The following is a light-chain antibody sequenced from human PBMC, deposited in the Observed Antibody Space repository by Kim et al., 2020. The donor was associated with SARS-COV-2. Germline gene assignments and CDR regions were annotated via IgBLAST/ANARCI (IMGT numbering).Light chain of an antibody. J-gene: IGKJ2*01. CDR2: GAS. V-gene: IGKV3-20*01. CDR3: QQYGDSQYT. Sequence: LAWYQQKTGQPPRLLIYGASYRAAGVPDRFSGSGSETYFTLTITGLEPDDIAVYYCQQYGDSQYTFGQGTKLEI.